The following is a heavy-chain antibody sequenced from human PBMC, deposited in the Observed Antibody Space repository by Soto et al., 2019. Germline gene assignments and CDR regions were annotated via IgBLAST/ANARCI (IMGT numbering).Heavy chain of an antibody. Sequence: SVKVSCKASGGTFSSYAISWVRQAPEQGLEWMGGIIPIFGTANYAQKFQGRVTITADESTSTAYMELSSLRSEDTAVYYCARQRGYCSSTSCYDLRWWFDPWGQGTLVTVSS. D-gene: IGHD2-2*01. CDR3: ARQRGYCSSTSCYDLRWWFDP. CDR2: IIPIFGTA. V-gene: IGHV1-69*13. J-gene: IGHJ5*02. CDR1: GGTFSSYA.